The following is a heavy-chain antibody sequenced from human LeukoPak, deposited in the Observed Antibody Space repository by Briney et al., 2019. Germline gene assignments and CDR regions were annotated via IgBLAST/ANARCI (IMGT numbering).Heavy chain of an antibody. D-gene: IGHD4/OR15-4a*01. Sequence: SETLSLTCTVSGGSINYYNWAWIRQPPGKGLEWVGCLCYSGSSNDNPSLKSRVTISVDTSKNQFSLKLSSVTAADTALYYCASVPNYNDVGAFDIWGQGTMVTVSS. CDR2: LCYSGSS. J-gene: IGHJ3*02. V-gene: IGHV4-59*01. CDR1: GGSINYYN. CDR3: ASVPNYNDVGAFDI.